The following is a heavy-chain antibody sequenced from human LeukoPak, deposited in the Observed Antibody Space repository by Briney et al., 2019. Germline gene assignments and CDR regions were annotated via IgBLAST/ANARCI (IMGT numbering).Heavy chain of an antibody. CDR3: ARRSGGDAFDM. CDR2: IRPDGSER. Sequence: GGSRRLSCAASEFTFSSFWMIWVRQAPGKGLEWVASIRPDGSERYFVESVKGRFTLSRDNAKDSLNLQMNSLRAEDTAVYYCARRSGGDAFDMWGQGTMVTVSS. D-gene: IGHD2-15*01. V-gene: IGHV3-7*03. CDR1: EFTFSSFW. J-gene: IGHJ3*02.